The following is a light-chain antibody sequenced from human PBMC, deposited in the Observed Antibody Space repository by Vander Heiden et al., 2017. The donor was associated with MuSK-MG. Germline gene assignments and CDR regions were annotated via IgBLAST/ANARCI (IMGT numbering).Light chain of an antibody. Sequence: QSALTQPASVSGSPGQSITTSCTGTSSDIGSYKYVSWYQQHPGKAPKRRRYDVSYRPSGVSNRFSGSKSGTTDSLTISGLQAEDEGDDYCSSYTSSSTRVFGGGTKL. CDR1: SSDIGSYKY. J-gene: IGLJ2*01. V-gene: IGLV2-14*01. CDR2: DVS. CDR3: SSYTSSSTRV.